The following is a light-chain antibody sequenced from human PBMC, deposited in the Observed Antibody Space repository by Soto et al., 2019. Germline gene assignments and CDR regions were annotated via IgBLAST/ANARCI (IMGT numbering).Light chain of an antibody. CDR1: QSISSW. Sequence: DIQMTQSPSTLSASVGDRVTITCRASQSISSWLAWYYQKPGKAPKLLIYKASSLESGVPSRFSGSGSGTEFTLTISSLQPDDFATYDCQQYNSLWTFGQGTKV. CDR3: QQYNSLWT. J-gene: IGKJ1*01. V-gene: IGKV1-5*03. CDR2: KAS.